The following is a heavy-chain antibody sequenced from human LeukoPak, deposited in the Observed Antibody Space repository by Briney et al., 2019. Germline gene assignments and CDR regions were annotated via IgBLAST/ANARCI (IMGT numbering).Heavy chain of an antibody. Sequence: GGSLRLSCAASGLTFSSYAMSWVRQAPGKGLEWVSAISGSGGSTYYADSVKGRFTTSRDNSKNTLYLQMNSLRAEDTAVYYCAKVPRAAAGPPYFDYWGQGTLVTVSS. CDR3: AKVPRAAAGPPYFDY. V-gene: IGHV3-23*01. CDR2: ISGSGGST. D-gene: IGHD6-13*01. CDR1: GLTFSSYA. J-gene: IGHJ4*02.